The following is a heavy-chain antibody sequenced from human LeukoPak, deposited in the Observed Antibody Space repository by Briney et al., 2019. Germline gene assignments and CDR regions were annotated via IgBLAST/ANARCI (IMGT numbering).Heavy chain of an antibody. D-gene: IGHD6-13*01. V-gene: IGHV4-59*12. CDR1: GGSISSYY. J-gene: IGHJ4*02. CDR3: ARAGWAAAGRGFIV. Sequence: PSETLSLTCTVSGGSISSYYWSWIRQPPGKGLEWIGYIYYSGSTNYNPSLKSRVTISVDTSKNQFSLKLSSVTAADTAVYYCARAGWAAAGRGFIVWGQGTLVTVSS. CDR2: IYYSGST.